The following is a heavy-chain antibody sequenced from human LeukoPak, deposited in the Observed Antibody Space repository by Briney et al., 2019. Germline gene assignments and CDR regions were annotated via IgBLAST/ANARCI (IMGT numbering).Heavy chain of an antibody. CDR2: IYYSGST. J-gene: IGHJ4*02. CDR1: GGSISSSSYY. CDR3: ARSQSSGSQYVGFDY. D-gene: IGHD1-26*01. Sequence: SETLSLTCTVSGGSISSSSYYWGWIRQPPGKGLAWIGTIYYSGSTYYNPSLKSRVTISVDTSKNQFSLKLSSVTAADTAAYYCARSQSSGSQYVGFDYWGQGTLVTVSS. V-gene: IGHV4-39*01.